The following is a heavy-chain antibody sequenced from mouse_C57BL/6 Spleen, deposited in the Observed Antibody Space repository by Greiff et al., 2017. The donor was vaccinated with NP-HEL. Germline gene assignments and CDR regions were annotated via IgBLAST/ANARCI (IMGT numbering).Heavy chain of an antibody. CDR2: IYPGSGNT. CDR1: GYTFTDYY. Sequence: QVQLQQSGAELVRPGASVKLSCKASGYTFTDYYINWVKQRPGQGLEWIARIYPGSGNTYYNEKFKGKATLTAEKSSSTAYMQLSSLTSEDSAVYFCARSGYGSSYLDYWGQGTTLTVSS. V-gene: IGHV1-76*01. D-gene: IGHD1-1*01. J-gene: IGHJ2*01. CDR3: ARSGYGSSYLDY.